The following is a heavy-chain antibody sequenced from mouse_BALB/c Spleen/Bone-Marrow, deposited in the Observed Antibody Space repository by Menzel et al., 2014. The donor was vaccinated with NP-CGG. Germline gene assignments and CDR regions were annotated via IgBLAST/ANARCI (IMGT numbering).Heavy chain of an antibody. J-gene: IGHJ4*01. V-gene: IGHV14-3*02. Sequence: EVKLEESGAELVKPGASVKLSCTASGFNIKDXYXXWVKQRPEQXXXWIGRIDPANGNTKYDPKFQGKATITADTSSNTAYLQLSSLTSEDTAVYYCARSRDYGSSYYAMDYWGQGTPVTVSS. CDR3: ARSRDYGSSYYAMDY. CDR2: IDPANGNT. CDR1: GFNIKDXY. D-gene: IGHD1-1*01.